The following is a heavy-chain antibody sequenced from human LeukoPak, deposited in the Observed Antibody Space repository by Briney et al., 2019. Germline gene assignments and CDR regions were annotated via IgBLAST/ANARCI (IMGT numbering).Heavy chain of an antibody. CDR3: ARLRIPHDYYGSGSYYNKYYYYMDV. V-gene: IGHV4-38-2*02. CDR1: GYSISSGYY. J-gene: IGHJ6*03. Sequence: PSETLSLTCTVSGYSISSGYYWGWIRQPPGKGLEWIGNIYHSEVTYHNPSLKSRVTISVDTSKNQFSLKLSSVTAADTAVYYCARLRIPHDYYGSGSYYNKYYYYMDVWGKGTTVTISS. CDR2: IYHSEVT. D-gene: IGHD3-10*01.